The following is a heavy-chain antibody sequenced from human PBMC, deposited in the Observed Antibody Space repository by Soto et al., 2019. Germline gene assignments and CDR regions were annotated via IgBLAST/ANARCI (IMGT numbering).Heavy chain of an antibody. Sequence: QVHLVQSGAEVKKPGASVKVSCKGSGYGFTTYGITWVRQAPGQGLEWMAWISAHNGNTNYAQKLQGRVTVTRHTSTSTAYMELRSLRSDDTAVYYCARGRYGDYWDQGALVTVSS. CDR1: GYGFTTYG. J-gene: IGHJ4*02. V-gene: IGHV1-18*01. CDR2: ISAHNGNT. D-gene: IGHD1-1*01. CDR3: ARGRYGDY.